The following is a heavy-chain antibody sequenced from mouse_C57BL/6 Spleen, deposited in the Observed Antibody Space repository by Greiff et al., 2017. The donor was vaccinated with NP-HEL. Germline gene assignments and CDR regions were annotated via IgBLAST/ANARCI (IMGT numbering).Heavy chain of an antibody. CDR1: GYTFTISW. CDR2: ISPGSGST. CDR3: AREDGLGYAMDY. V-gene: IGHV1-55*01. J-gene: IGHJ4*01. Sequence: QVPLQQSVPALVQPGASVPLSCKASGYTFTISWIPLVKHRPVPGLEWIGDISPGSGSTNYNEKFKSKATLTVDTSSSTAYMQLSSLTSEDSAVYYCAREDGLGYAMDYWGKGTSVTVSS. D-gene: IGHD2-3*01.